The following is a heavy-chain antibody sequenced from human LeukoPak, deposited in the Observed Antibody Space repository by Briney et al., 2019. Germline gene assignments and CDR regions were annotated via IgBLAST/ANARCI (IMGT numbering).Heavy chain of an antibody. V-gene: IGHV3-30-3*01. CDR3: ARALSGYYILDY. Sequence: GGSLRLSCAASGFTFSSNAMHWVRQAPGKGLEWVAVISYDGSNKYYADSVKGRFTISRDDSKNMLYLQMNSLRAEDTAVYYCARALSGYYILDYWGQGTLVTVPS. D-gene: IGHD3-22*01. CDR2: ISYDGSNK. CDR1: GFTFSSNA. J-gene: IGHJ4*02.